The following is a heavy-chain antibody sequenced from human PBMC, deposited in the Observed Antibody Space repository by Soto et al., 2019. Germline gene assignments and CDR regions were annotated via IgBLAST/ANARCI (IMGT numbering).Heavy chain of an antibody. V-gene: IGHV4-38-2*01. CDR3: ARYGYSYSARFFAY. CDR1: GHSISSGVYY. J-gene: IGHJ4*02. CDR2: IYHSGST. D-gene: IGHD5-18*01. Sequence: PSETLPLTCAVSGHSISSGVYYWGWIRQPPGKGLEWIGSIYHSGSTYYNPSLKSRVTMSVDTSKNQLSLKLSSVTAADTAVYYCARYGYSYSARFFAYWGQGTRVPVSP.